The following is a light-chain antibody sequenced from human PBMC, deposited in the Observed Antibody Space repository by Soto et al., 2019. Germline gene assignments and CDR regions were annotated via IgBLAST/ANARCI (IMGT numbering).Light chain of an antibody. Sequence: DVQMTQSPSTLSASVGDRVTITCRASQNVNIWLAWYQQKPGRAPNLLIHKASTLETGVPSRFSGSESGTEFTLSISSLQPDDFATYYCHQYDSAPLTFGGGTKVEIK. CDR2: KAS. CDR1: QNVNIW. V-gene: IGKV1-5*03. CDR3: HQYDSAPLT. J-gene: IGKJ4*01.